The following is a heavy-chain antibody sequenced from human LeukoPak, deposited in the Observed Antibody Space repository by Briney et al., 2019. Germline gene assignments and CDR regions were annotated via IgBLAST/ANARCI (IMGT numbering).Heavy chain of an antibody. J-gene: IGHJ4*02. Sequence: GGSLRLFCAASGLTVSRNCMSWVRQAPGKGLEWVSVIYSGGSTYYADSLKGRFTISRDNSKNTLYLQMNSLRAEDTAVYYCARIISSWVYFDYWGQGTLVTVSS. V-gene: IGHV3-66*01. CDR1: GLTVSRNC. CDR2: IYSGGST. CDR3: ARIISSWVYFDY. D-gene: IGHD6-13*01.